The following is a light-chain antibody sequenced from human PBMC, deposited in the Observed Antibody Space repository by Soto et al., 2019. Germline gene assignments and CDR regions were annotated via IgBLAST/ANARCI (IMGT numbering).Light chain of an antibody. V-gene: IGLV2-8*01. CDR3: NSYAGSNNLV. CDR1: TSDVGAYNY. J-gene: IGLJ2*01. Sequence: QSVLTQPPSASGPPGQSVTISCTGTTSDVGAYNYVSWYQQHPGRAPKLLIYEVTKRPSGVPDRFSGSKSGNTASLTVSGLQAEDEADYYCNSYAGSNNLVFGGGTKLTVL. CDR2: EVT.